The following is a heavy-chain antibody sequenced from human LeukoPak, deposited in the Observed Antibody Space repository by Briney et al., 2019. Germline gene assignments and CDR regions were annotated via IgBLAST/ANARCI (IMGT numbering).Heavy chain of an antibody. V-gene: IGHV1-69*13. CDR1: GGTFSSYA. CDR3: AGRGLCLGELSFDY. CDR2: IIPIFGTA. D-gene: IGHD3-16*02. J-gene: IGHJ4*02. Sequence: ASVKVSCKASGGTFSSYAISWVRQAPGQGLEWMGGIIPIFGTANYAQKFQGRVTITADESTSTAYMELSSLRSEDTAVYYCAGRGLCLGELSFDYWGQGTLVTVSS.